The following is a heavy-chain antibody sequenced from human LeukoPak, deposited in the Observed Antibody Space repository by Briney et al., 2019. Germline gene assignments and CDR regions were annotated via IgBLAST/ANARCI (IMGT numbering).Heavy chain of an antibody. CDR1: GYTLTELS. V-gene: IGHV1-24*01. Sequence: GASVKVSCKVSGYTLTELSMHWVRQAPGKGLEWMGSFDPEDGETIYAQKFQGRVTMTEDTSTDTAYMELTSLRSEDTAMYYCARDFRRNYFDPWGQGTLVTVSS. CDR2: FDPEDGET. J-gene: IGHJ5*02. CDR3: ARDFRRNYFDP.